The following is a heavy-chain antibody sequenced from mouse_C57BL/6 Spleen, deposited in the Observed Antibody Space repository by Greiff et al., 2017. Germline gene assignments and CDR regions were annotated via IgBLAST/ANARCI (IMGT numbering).Heavy chain of an antibody. CDR2: IDPETGGT. CDR3: TLDGYYVGHYYAMDY. Sequence: QVQLQQSGAELVRPGASVTLSCKASGYTFTDYEMHWVKQTPVHGLEWIGAIDPETGGTAYNQKFKGKAILTADKSSSTAYMELHSLTSEDSAVYYCTLDGYYVGHYYAMDYWGQGTSVTVSS. J-gene: IGHJ4*01. CDR1: GYTFTDYE. V-gene: IGHV1-15*01. D-gene: IGHD2-3*01.